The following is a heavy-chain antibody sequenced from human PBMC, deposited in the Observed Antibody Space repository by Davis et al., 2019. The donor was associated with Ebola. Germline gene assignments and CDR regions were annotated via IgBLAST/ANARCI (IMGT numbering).Heavy chain of an antibody. V-gene: IGHV3-7*03. CDR1: GFTFSSYG. Sequence: PGGSLRLSCAASGFTFSSYGMHWVRQAPGKGLEWVANIKQDGSEKYYVDSVKGRFTISRDNAKNSLYLQMNSLRAEDTAVYYCARETIAVAGHDAFDIWGQGTMVTVSS. D-gene: IGHD6-19*01. CDR3: ARETIAVAGHDAFDI. J-gene: IGHJ3*02. CDR2: IKQDGSEK.